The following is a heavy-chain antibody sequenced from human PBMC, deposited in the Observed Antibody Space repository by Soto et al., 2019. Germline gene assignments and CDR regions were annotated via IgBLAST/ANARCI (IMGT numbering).Heavy chain of an antibody. D-gene: IGHD7-27*01. Sequence: PSETLSLTCTVSGGSISSYYWSWIRQPPGKGLEWIGYIYYSGSTNYNPSLKSRVTISVDTSKNQFSLKLSSVTAADTAVYYCAREPPHWDVHYFDYWGQGTLVTVSS. V-gene: IGHV4-59*01. CDR3: AREPPHWDVHYFDY. J-gene: IGHJ4*02. CDR2: IYYSGST. CDR1: GGSISSYY.